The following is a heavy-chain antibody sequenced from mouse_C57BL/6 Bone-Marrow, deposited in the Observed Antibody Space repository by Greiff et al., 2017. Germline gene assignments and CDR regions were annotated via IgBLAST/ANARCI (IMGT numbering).Heavy chain of an antibody. D-gene: IGHD3-3*01. CDR2: IHPNSGST. CDR3: ARAGRRRYFDV. Sequence: QVQLQQPGAELVKPGASVKLSCKASGYTFTSYWMHWVKQRPGQGLEWIGMIHPNSGSTNYNEKFKSKATLTVDKSSSTAYMQLSSLTSEDSAAYYCARAGRRRYFDVWGTGTTVTVSS. V-gene: IGHV1-64*01. CDR1: GYTFTSYW. J-gene: IGHJ1*03.